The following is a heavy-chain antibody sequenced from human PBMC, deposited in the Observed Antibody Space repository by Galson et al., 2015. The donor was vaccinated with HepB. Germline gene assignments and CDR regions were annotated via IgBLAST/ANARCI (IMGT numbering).Heavy chain of an antibody. Sequence: SLRLSCAASNFVFSQYWMTWVRQAPGKGLEWVANIKRDGSDKHYVDSVRGRFTISRDNTKNSLYLQMNSLRAEDTAVYYCARAVTMMDWGQGTLVTVSS. CDR1: NFVFSQYW. V-gene: IGHV3-7*01. J-gene: IGHJ4*02. CDR3: ARAVTMMD. D-gene: IGHD3-22*01. CDR2: IKRDGSDK.